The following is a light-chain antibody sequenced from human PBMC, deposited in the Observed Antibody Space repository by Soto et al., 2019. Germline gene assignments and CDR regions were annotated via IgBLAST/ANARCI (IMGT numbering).Light chain of an antibody. Sequence: DIQMTQSPTSLSASVGDRVTITCRASQGIRYFVAWYQQKPGKAPKLLIYAASTLQSGIPSRFSGSGSGTDFTLTINSLQPEDVATCSCQRYSSVPVFGPGTKVEIK. CDR3: QRYSSVPV. CDR1: QGIRYF. V-gene: IGKV1-27*01. CDR2: AAS. J-gene: IGKJ3*01.